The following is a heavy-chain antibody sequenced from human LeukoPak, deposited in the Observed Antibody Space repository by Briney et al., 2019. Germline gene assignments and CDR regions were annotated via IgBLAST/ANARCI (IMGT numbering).Heavy chain of an antibody. J-gene: IGHJ3*02. V-gene: IGHV4-34*01. CDR2: INHSGST. CDR1: GGSFSGYC. D-gene: IGHD3-3*01. CDR3: ARVAYYDFWSGYSGAFDI. Sequence: PSETLSLTCAVYGGSFSGYCWSWIRQPPGKGLEWIGEINHSGSTNYNPSLKSRVTISVDTSKNQFSLKLSSVTAADMAVYYCARVAYYDFWSGYSGAFDIWGQGTMVTVSS.